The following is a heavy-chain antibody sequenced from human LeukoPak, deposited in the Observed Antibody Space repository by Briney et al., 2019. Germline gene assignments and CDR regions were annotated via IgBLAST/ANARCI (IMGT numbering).Heavy chain of an antibody. CDR3: ARPVGYSYDPFDY. CDR1: GFTFSSYW. V-gene: IGHV3-7*01. J-gene: IGHJ4*02. D-gene: IGHD5-18*01. Sequence: GGSLRLSCAASGFTFSSYWMNWVHQAPGKGLEWVANIKQDGSEKYYVDSVKGRFTISRDNAKNSLYLQMNSLRAEDTAVYYCARPVGYSYDPFDYWGQGTLVTVSS. CDR2: IKQDGSEK.